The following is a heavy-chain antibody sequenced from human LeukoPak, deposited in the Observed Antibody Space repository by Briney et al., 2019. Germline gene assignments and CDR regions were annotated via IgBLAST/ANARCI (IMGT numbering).Heavy chain of an antibody. V-gene: IGHV3-53*01. D-gene: IGHD3-22*01. Sequence: GSLRLSCAASGFTVSNNYMSWVRQAPGKGLEWVSVIYSGGSTYYADSMKGRFTISRDNSKNTLYLQMNSLRAEDTAVYYCARDSRQDYYDSSGYLWFAFDIWGQGTMVTVSS. J-gene: IGHJ3*02. CDR1: GFTVSNNY. CDR3: ARDSRQDYYDSSGYLWFAFDI. CDR2: IYSGGST.